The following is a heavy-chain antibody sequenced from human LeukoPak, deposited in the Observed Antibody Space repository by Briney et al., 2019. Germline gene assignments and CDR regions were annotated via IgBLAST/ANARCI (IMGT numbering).Heavy chain of an antibody. J-gene: IGHJ4*02. D-gene: IGHD6-13*01. CDR1: GFTFDDYG. CDR2: INWNGGST. Sequence: GGSLRLSCAASGFTFDDYGMSWVRQAPGKGLEWVSGINWNGGSTGYADSVKGRFTISRDNAENSVYLEMSRLRDEDTAVYYCARDGYGGYLDCWGQGTLVTVSS. V-gene: IGHV3-20*04. CDR3: ARDGYGGYLDC.